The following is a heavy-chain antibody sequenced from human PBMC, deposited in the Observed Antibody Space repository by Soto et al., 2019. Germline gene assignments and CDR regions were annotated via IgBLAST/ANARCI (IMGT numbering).Heavy chain of an antibody. CDR1: GFSFSAYS. V-gene: IGHV3-21*01. Sequence: GSLRLSCEASGFSFSAYSMHWVRQAPGKGLEWASSIGRLSDIHYADSVKGRFTISRDNAKNSVSLQLNSLRDEDTAVYYCAREETAWPLAYGLDVWGQGTTVTVSS. CDR2: IGRLSDI. J-gene: IGHJ6*02. CDR3: AREETAWPLAYGLDV. D-gene: IGHD2-21*02.